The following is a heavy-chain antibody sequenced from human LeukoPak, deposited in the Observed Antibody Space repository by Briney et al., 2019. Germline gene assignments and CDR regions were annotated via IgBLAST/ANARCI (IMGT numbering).Heavy chain of an antibody. CDR3: ARQGRSYINPNRGWFDP. D-gene: IGHD7-27*01. CDR2: IRSTGTDN. V-gene: IGHV3-21*06. Sequence: SGGSLRLSCEASGFSFSSYSMNWVRQAPGKGLEWVSSIRSTGTDNTYADSVTGRFTISRDNPKNSVFLQMNSLRAEDTAVYFCARQGRSYINPNRGWFDPWGQGTLVIVSS. CDR1: GFSFSSYS. J-gene: IGHJ5*02.